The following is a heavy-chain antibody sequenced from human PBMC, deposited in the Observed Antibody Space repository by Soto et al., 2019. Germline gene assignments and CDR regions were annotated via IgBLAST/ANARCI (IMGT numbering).Heavy chain of an antibody. J-gene: IGHJ6*02. CDR3: AREAPMDV. Sequence: GGSLRLSCAASGFTVSSKYMSWVRQAPGKGLEWISVIWSAGLIYYADSVRGRFTISRDISKNILYLEMTSLRADDTAVYYCAREAPMDVWGQGTTVTVS. V-gene: IGHV3-53*01. CDR2: IWSAGLI. CDR1: GFTVSSKY.